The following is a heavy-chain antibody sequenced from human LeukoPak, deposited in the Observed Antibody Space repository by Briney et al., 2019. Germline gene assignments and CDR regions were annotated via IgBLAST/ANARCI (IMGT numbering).Heavy chain of an antibody. J-gene: IGHJ4*02. Sequence: ASVKVSCKASGYTFTSYAMHWVRQAPGQRLEWMGWINAGNGNTKYSQKFQGRVTITRDTSASTAYMELSSLRSEDTAVYYCARVRVAAAGTLGYWGQGTLVTVSS. V-gene: IGHV1-3*01. CDR1: GYTFTSYA. CDR3: ARVRVAAAGTLGY. D-gene: IGHD6-13*01. CDR2: INAGNGNT.